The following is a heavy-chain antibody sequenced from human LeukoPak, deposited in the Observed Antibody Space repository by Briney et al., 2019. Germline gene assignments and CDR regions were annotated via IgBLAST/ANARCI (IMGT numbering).Heavy chain of an antibody. CDR3: AKDGYSYGISYFDY. CDR2: ISGSGGST. CDR1: GFTFSSYA. D-gene: IGHD5-18*01. Sequence: PGGSLRLSWAASGFTFSSYAVSWVRQAPGKGLESFSAISGSGGSTYYADSVKGRFTISRDNSKNTLYLQMNSLRAEDTAVYYCAKDGYSYGISYFDYWGQGTLVTVSS. J-gene: IGHJ4*02. V-gene: IGHV3-23*01.